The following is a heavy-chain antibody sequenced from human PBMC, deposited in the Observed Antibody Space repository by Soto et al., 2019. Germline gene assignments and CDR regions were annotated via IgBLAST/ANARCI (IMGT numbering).Heavy chain of an antibody. V-gene: IGHV3-23*01. Sequence: EVQLLESGGGLVQPGGSLRLSCAASGFTFSIYAMSWVRQAPGKGLEWVSLISGSGDSTYYADSVKGRFIISRDNSKNTLYLQMNSLRAEDTAVYYGVKATYSSGWYHDYWGQGTLVTVSS. CDR2: ISGSGDST. CDR1: GFTFSIYA. J-gene: IGHJ4*02. D-gene: IGHD6-19*01. CDR3: VKATYSSGWYHDY.